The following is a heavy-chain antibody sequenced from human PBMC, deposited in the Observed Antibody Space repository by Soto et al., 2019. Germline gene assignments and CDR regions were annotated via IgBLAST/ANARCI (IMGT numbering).Heavy chain of an antibody. D-gene: IGHD3-16*02. CDR1: GFTLSMSA. CDR2: ISDSGDRT. CDR3: AKDRGIIVKAGDAFEV. J-gene: IGHJ3*01. Sequence: PGGSLRLSCASSGFTLSMSAVNWVRQAPGKGLEWVSYISDSGDRTYYADSVKGRFTISRDRSKNTVSLQIDSLRADDTAVYYCAKDRGIIVKAGDAFEVWGQGTKVTVSS. V-gene: IGHV3-23*01.